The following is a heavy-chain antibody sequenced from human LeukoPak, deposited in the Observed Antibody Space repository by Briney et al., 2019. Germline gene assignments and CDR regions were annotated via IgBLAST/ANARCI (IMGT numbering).Heavy chain of an antibody. CDR3: ARVAQRLRSPADY. V-gene: IGHV1-18*04. CDR2: ISAYNGNT. D-gene: IGHD4-17*01. Sequence: ASVKVSCKASGYTFTSYGISWVRQAPGQRLEWMGCISAYNGNTNYAQKLHGRVTMTTDTSTSTAYMVLRSLRSADTAVYYCARVAQRLRSPADYWGQGTLVTVSS. J-gene: IGHJ4*02. CDR1: GYTFTSYG.